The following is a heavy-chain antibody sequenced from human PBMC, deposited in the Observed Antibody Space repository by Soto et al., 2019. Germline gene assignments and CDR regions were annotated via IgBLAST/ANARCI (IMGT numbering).Heavy chain of an antibody. J-gene: IGHJ4*02. CDR3: VRDRFAYFDPPASDY. D-gene: IGHD3-9*01. CDR1: NYTFINFG. Sequence: QVQLVQSGAEVKRPGASVKVSCKASNYTFINFGISWVRQAPGQGLEWMGLITTFNGKTNYAQKFQGRITITADTSTSTAYMELRSLISDDTAVYYCVRDRFAYFDPPASDYWGQGTLVTVSS. CDR2: ITTFNGKT. V-gene: IGHV1-18*01.